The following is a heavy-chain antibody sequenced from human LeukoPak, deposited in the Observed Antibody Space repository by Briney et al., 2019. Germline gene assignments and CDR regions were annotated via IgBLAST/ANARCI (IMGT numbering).Heavy chain of an antibody. J-gene: IGHJ4*02. D-gene: IGHD5-24*01. CDR3: ARDRDGYNNPGY. V-gene: IGHV3-21*01. CDR2: ISRSSSYI. Sequence: PGGSLRLSCAASGFTFSSYTMNWVRQAPGKGLEWVSSISRSSSYIYYADSVKGRFTISRDNAKNSLYLQMNSLRAEDTAVYYCARDRDGYNNPGYWGQGTLVTVSS. CDR1: GFTFSSYT.